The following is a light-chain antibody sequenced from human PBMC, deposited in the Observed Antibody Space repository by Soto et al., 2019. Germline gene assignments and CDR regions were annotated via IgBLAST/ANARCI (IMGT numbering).Light chain of an antibody. CDR1: SSNIGTNT. CDR3: AAWDVSLVV. Sequence: QSVLTQPLSASGTPGQRVTISCSGSSSNIGTNTVIWYQQLPGAAPRLLIYSDNQRPSGVPDRFSGSKSGTSASLAISGLQSEDEADYYCAAWDVSLVVFGGGTQLTVL. V-gene: IGLV1-44*01. CDR2: SDN. J-gene: IGLJ2*01.